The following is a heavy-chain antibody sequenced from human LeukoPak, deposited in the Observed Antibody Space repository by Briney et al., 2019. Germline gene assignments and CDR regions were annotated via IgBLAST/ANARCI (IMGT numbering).Heavy chain of an antibody. D-gene: IGHD4-17*01. CDR3: AREATVYYYYGMDV. V-gene: IGHV1-24*01. CDR2: FDPEDGET. CDR1: GYTLTELS. Sequence: ASVKVSCMVSGYTLTELSMHWVRQAPGKGLEWMGGFDPEDGETIYAQKFQGRVTMTEDTSTDTAYMELSSLRSEDTAVYYCAREATVYYYYGMDVWGQGTTVTVSS. J-gene: IGHJ6*02.